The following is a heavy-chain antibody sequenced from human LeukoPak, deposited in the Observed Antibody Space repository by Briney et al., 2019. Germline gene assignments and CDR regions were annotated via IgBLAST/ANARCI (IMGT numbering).Heavy chain of an antibody. V-gene: IGHV5-51*01. CDR3: ARRKYYYDSSGYYYLDY. CDR2: IYHGDSDT. D-gene: IGHD3-22*01. Sequence: GESLKISCKGSGYSFTSYWIGWVRQMPGKGLEWMGIIYHGDSDTRYSPSFQGQVTISADKSISTAYLQWSSLKASDTAMYYCARRKYYYDSSGYYYLDYWGQGTLVTVSS. CDR1: GYSFTSYW. J-gene: IGHJ4*02.